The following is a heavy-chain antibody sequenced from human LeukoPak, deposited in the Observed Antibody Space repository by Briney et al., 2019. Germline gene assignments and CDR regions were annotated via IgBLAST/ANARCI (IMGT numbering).Heavy chain of an antibody. D-gene: IGHD3-22*01. CDR1: GYSFTSYW. CDR2: IYPGDSDT. V-gene: IGHV5-51*01. Sequence: PGESLKISCKGSGYSFTSYWIGWVRQMPGKGLEWMGIIYPGDSDTRYSPSFQGQVTISADKSISTAYLQWSSLKASDTAMYCCAGYYDSSGYSGGAFDIWGQGTMVTVSS. J-gene: IGHJ3*02. CDR3: AGYYDSSGYSGGAFDI.